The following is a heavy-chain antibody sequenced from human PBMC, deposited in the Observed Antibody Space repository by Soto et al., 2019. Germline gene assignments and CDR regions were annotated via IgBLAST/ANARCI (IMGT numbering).Heavy chain of an antibody. CDR2: IYHSGST. D-gene: IGHD3-3*01. CDR1: GGSISSNNC. V-gene: IGHV4-4*02. Sequence: QVQLQESGPGLVKPSGTLSLICAVSGGSISSNNCWSWVRQTPGKGLEWIGEIYHSGSTNYNPSLKSRVAISLDKSKNQFSLKVTSVTAADTAVYYCARGITISGVVTLPFEFWGRGTLVTVSS. J-gene: IGHJ4*02. CDR3: ARGITISGVVTLPFEF.